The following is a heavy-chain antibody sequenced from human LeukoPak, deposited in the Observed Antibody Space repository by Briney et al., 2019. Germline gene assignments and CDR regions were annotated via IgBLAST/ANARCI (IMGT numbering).Heavy chain of an antibody. V-gene: IGHV3-7*01. D-gene: IGHD2/OR15-2a*01. Sequence: TGGSLRLSCAASGFTFSAYWMTWVRQAPGKGLQWVANIKRDGSEKQYGASVKGRFTISRDNANKSLSLQMNSLRAEDTAVYYYARDPASNSYEWGAFGIWGQRTMVTVSS. J-gene: IGHJ3*02. CDR2: IKRDGSEK. CDR1: GFTFSAYW. CDR3: ARDPASNSYEWGAFGI.